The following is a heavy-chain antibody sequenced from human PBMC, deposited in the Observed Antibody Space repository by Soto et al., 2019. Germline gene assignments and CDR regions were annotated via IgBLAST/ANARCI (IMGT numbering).Heavy chain of an antibody. CDR1: GGSISSSNW. CDR3: ARLPGYCSGDSCRIDY. Sequence: SETLSLTCALSGGSISSSNWWSWVRQPPGKGLEWIGEIHHSGSTYYSLSLKSRVTISVDTSKNQFSLKLSSVTAADTAVYFCARLPGYCSGDSCRIDYWGQGTLVTVSS. V-gene: IGHV4-4*02. D-gene: IGHD2-15*01. J-gene: IGHJ4*02. CDR2: IHHSGST.